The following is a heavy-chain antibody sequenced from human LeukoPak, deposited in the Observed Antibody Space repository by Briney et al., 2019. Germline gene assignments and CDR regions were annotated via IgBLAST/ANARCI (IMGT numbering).Heavy chain of an antibody. CDR1: GDSITSGYY. J-gene: IGHJ4*02. CDR2: INHSGST. Sequence: SETLSLTCTVSGDSITSGYYWSWIRQPPGKGLEWIGEINHSGSTNYNPSLKSRVTISVDTSKNQFSLKLSSVTAADTAVYYCARDRAGYRPYYFDYWGQGTLVTVSS. D-gene: IGHD3-9*01. CDR3: ARDRAGYRPYYFDY. V-gene: IGHV4-38-2*02.